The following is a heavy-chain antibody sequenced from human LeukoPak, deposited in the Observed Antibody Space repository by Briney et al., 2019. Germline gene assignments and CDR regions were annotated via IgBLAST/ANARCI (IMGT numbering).Heavy chain of an antibody. V-gene: IGHV1-8*01. CDR3: ARVRSAYRYSSSWYFFTF. CDR2: MNPNSGNT. CDR1: EYTFTSYD. D-gene: IGHD6-13*01. J-gene: IGHJ4*02. Sequence: GASVKVSCKASEYTFTSYDINWVRQAAGQGLEWMGWMNPNSGNTGYAQKFQGRVTMTRNTSISTAYMELSSLRSEDTAVYYCARVRSAYRYSSSWYFFTFWGQGTLVTVSS.